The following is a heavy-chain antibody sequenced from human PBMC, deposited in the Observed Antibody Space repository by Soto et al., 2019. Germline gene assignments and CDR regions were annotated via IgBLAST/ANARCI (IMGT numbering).Heavy chain of an antibody. Sequence: SGGSLRLSCAASGFTFSSYAMSWVRQAPGKGLEWVSAISGSGGSTYYADSVKGRFTISRDNSKNTLYLQMNSLRAEDTAVYYCAKVFGGGGVYYGMDVWGQGTTVTVSS. V-gene: IGHV3-23*01. D-gene: IGHD3-3*01. CDR3: AKVFGGGGVYYGMDV. CDR1: GFTFSSYA. J-gene: IGHJ6*02. CDR2: ISGSGGST.